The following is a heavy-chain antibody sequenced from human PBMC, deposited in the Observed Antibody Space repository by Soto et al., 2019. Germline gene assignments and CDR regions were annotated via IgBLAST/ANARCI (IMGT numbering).Heavy chain of an antibody. CDR1: GGTQSSYS. CDR3: ARVTGGHDSGGNYMDV. J-gene: IGHJ6*03. V-gene: IGHV1-69*08. D-gene: IGHD5-12*01. Sequence: QVQLVQSGPEVKKPGSSVKVSCKTSGGTQSSYSISGVRQAPGEGIEWVGRIITFVGKANVAQQFQGRVTITADRSTDRTYIEQRRLTPEDTAVSYGARVTGGHDSGGNYMDVWGTGATGTVSS. CDR2: IITFVGKA.